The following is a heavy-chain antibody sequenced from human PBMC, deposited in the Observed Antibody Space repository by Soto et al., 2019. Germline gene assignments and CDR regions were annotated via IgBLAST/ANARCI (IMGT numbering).Heavy chain of an antibody. CDR3: ASWVEIPWGAFDS. Sequence: SETLSLTCTVSGGSISSYYWSWIRQPPGKGLERIGYIYYSGSTNYNPSLKSRVTISVDTSKNQFTLKLSSVTAADMALYYWASWVEIPWGAFDSGGQGTMVTVSS. V-gene: IGHV4-59*01. CDR2: IYYSGST. CDR1: GGSISSYY. D-gene: IGHD3-16*01. J-gene: IGHJ3*02.